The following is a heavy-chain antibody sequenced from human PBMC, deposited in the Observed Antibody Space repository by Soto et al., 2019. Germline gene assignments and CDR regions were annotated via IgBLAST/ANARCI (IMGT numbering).Heavy chain of an antibody. J-gene: IGHJ6*02. CDR1: GDTISSNGYY. V-gene: IGHV4-31*02. Sequence: QVQLHQSGPGLVKPSQTLSLTCSVSGDTISSNGYYWSCIRLFPGKGLEWLGYVYYRGRTYYSTALQSRLAISIDTSRNQYSLTLRTMTAADTAVYYCARDLESRPTDVWGQGTTVIVS. CDR2: VYYRGRT. CDR3: ARDLESRPTDV.